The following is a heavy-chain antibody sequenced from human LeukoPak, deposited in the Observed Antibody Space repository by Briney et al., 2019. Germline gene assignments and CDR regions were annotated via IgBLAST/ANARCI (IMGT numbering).Heavy chain of an antibody. V-gene: IGHV1-2*02. CDR3: ASGGDSSGYENWFDP. Sequence: ASVKVSCKASGYTFTSYAMNWVRQAPGQGLEWMGWINPNSGGTNYAQKFQGRVTMTRDTSISTAYMELSRLRSDDTAVYYCASGGDSSGYENWFDPWGQGTLVTVSS. J-gene: IGHJ5*02. CDR2: INPNSGGT. D-gene: IGHD3-22*01. CDR1: GYTFTSYA.